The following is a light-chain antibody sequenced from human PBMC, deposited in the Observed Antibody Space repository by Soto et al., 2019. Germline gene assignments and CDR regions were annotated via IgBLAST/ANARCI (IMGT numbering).Light chain of an antibody. CDR3: QQGSSSRWT. Sequence: DIQMTQSPSSLSASVGDRVTITCRASQNIRSYLNWYQQKPGKAPQLLIYATSSLQTGVPSRFSASGSGTDFSLVISDLQPEDSATYYCQQGSSSRWTSGRGTKVDIK. CDR2: ATS. V-gene: IGKV1-39*01. CDR1: QNIRSY. J-gene: IGKJ1*01.